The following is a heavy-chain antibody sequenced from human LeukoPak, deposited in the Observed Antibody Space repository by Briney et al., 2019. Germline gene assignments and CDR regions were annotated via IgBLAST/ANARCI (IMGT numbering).Heavy chain of an antibody. V-gene: IGHV4-4*07. D-gene: IGHD4-17*01. CDR1: GGSISSYY. Sequence: SETLSLTCTVSGGSISSYYWSWIRQPAGKGLEWIGRIYTSGSTNYNPSLKSRATMSVDTSKNQFSLKLSSVTAADTAVYYCARERDYGGYSDYWGQGTLVTVSS. J-gene: IGHJ4*02. CDR3: ARERDYGGYSDY. CDR2: IYTSGST.